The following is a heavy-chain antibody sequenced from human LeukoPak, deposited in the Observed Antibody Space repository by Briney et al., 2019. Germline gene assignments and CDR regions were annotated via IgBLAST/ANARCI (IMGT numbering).Heavy chain of an antibody. CDR1: GYTFTSFA. J-gene: IGHJ4*02. CDR2: IDTNTGNP. V-gene: IGHV7-4-1*02. Sequence: ASVKVSCKASGYTFTSFAMNWVRQAPGQGLEWMGWIDTNTGNPTYAQGFTGRFVFSLDTSVTTAYLQISSLKAEDTAVYYCARAGDFWTNYHPDHWGQGTLVTVSS. D-gene: IGHD3/OR15-3a*01. CDR3: ARAGDFWTNYHPDH.